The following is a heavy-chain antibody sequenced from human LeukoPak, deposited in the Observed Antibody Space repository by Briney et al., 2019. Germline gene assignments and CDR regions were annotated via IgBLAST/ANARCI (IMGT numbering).Heavy chain of an antibody. V-gene: IGHV3-30*04. CDR2: ISYDGSNK. CDR1: GFTFSSYA. CDR3: ARARAVAGPFDY. D-gene: IGHD6-19*01. J-gene: IGHJ4*02. Sequence: GGSLRLSCAASGFTFSSYAMHWVRQAPGKGLEWVAVISYDGSNKYYADSVKGRFIISRDNSKNTLYPQMNSLRAEDTAVYYCARARAVAGPFDYWGQGTLVTASS.